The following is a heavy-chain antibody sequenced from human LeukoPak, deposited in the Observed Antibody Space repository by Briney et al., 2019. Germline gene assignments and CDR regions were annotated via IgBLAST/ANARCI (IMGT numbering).Heavy chain of an antibody. CDR2: INPSGGST. J-gene: IGHJ4*02. D-gene: IGHD2-8*01. Sequence: ASVKVSCKASGYTFTSYYMHWVRQAPGQGLEWMGIINPSGGSTSYAQKFQGRVTMTRDTSTSTVYMELSSLRSEDTAVYYCATLSYKYYFDYWGQGTLVTVSS. CDR3: ATLSYKYYFDY. V-gene: IGHV1-46*01. CDR1: GYTFTSYY.